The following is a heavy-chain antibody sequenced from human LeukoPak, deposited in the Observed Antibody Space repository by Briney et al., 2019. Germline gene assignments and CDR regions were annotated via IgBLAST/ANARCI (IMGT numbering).Heavy chain of an antibody. CDR3: AKDKEDTAMVPGVYYYYMDV. D-gene: IGHD5-18*01. V-gene: IGHV3-23*01. CDR1: GFTFSSYA. Sequence: GGSLRLSCAASGFTFSSYAMSWVRQAPGKGLEWVSGISDSGDITYYADSVKGRFTISRDNSKNTLYVQMNSLRAEDTAVYYCAKDKEDTAMVPGVYYYYMDVWGKGTTVTVSS. J-gene: IGHJ6*03. CDR2: ISDSGDIT.